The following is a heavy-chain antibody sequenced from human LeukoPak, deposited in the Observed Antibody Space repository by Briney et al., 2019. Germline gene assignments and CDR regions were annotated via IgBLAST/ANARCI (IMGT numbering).Heavy chain of an antibody. J-gene: IGHJ5*02. D-gene: IGHD3-10*01. CDR2: ISGSGGST. CDR3: AKEETYYYGSGLTAGALNWFDP. Sequence: PGGSLRLSCAASGFTFSSYAMNWVRQAPGKGLEWVSVISGSGGSTYYADSVKGRFTISRDNSKNTLYLQMNSLRADDTAVYYCAKEETYYYGSGLTAGALNWFDPWGQGTLVTVSS. V-gene: IGHV3-23*01. CDR1: GFTFSSYA.